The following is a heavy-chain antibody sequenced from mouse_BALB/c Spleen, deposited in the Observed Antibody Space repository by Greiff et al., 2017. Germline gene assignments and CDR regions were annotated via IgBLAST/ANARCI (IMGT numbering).Heavy chain of an antibody. V-gene: IGHV1S56*01. D-gene: IGHD2-1*01. J-gene: IGHJ1*01. Sequence: VQLQQSGPELVKPGASVMMSCKASGYTFTSYYIHWVKQRPGQGLEWIGWIYPGDGSTKYNEKFKGKTTLTADKSSSTAYMLLSSLTSEDSAIYFCARLYGNYPYWYFDVWGAGTTVTVSS. CDR3: ARLYGNYPYWYFDV. CDR1: GYTFTSYY. CDR2: IYPGDGST.